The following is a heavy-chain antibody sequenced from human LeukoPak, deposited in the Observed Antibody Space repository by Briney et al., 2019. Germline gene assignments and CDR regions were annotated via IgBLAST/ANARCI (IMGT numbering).Heavy chain of an antibody. D-gene: IGHD1-14*01. J-gene: IGHJ6*03. CDR1: GFTFSSFG. V-gene: IGHV3-30*18. Sequence: PGRSLRLPCAASGFTFSSFGMHWVRQAPGKGLEWVAVISYDGSNKYSADSVKGRFTISRDNSRNTLYLQMNSLRAEDTAVYYCAKTGFQHGLYYYYMDVWGKGTTVTVSS. CDR3: AKTGFQHGLYYYYMDV. CDR2: ISYDGSNK.